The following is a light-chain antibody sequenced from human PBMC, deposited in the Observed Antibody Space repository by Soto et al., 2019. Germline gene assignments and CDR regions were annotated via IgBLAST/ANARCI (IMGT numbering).Light chain of an antibody. Sequence: QSALTQPPSVSGAPGQRVTISCTGSSSNIGTGYDVHWYQQLPGTAPKLLIYGNSNRPSGVPDRFSGSKSGTSASLAITGLQAEDEAEYYCQSYDSNLSVVFGGGTKLTVL. V-gene: IGLV1-40*01. CDR2: GNS. CDR3: QSYDSNLSVV. CDR1: SSNIGTGYD. J-gene: IGLJ2*01.